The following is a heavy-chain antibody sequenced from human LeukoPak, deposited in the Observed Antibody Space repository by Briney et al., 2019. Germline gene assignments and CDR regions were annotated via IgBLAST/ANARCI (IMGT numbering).Heavy chain of an antibody. CDR1: GGSFSGYY. CDR2: INHSGST. V-gene: IGHV4-34*01. Sequence: SETLSLTXAVYGGSFSGYYWSWIRQPPGKGLEGIGEINHSGSTNYNPSLKSRVTISVDTSKNQFSLKLSSVTAADTAVYYCARGRVTLEYWGQGTLVTVSS. CDR3: ARGRVTLEY. J-gene: IGHJ4*02. D-gene: IGHD2/OR15-2a*01.